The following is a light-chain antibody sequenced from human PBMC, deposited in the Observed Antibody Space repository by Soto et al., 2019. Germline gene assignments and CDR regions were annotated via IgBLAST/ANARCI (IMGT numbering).Light chain of an antibody. CDR3: QQYNNWLPIT. CDR1: QTVSITY. V-gene: IGKV3-15*01. Sequence: PGESAPLSCRASQTVSITYLTCYQQKPAQAPRLLLYGASTRATGSPPRFIGSGSGTEFTLTISSLQSEDFAVYYCQQYNNWLPITFGQGTRREIK. CDR2: GAS. J-gene: IGKJ5*01.